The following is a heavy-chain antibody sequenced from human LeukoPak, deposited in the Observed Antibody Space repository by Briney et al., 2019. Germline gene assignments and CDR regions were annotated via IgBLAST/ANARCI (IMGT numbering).Heavy chain of an antibody. Sequence: GGSLRLSCAASGFTFSSYAMSWDRQAPGKGLEWVSLISSTGGTTYYADSVKGRFPISRDNSEKTLYLQMKSLRAEDTAVYYCSTSRPLQSFDCWGQGTLLTVSS. D-gene: IGHD4-11*01. CDR1: GFTFSSYA. CDR3: STSRPLQSFDC. CDR2: ISSTGGTT. V-gene: IGHV3-23*01. J-gene: IGHJ4*02.